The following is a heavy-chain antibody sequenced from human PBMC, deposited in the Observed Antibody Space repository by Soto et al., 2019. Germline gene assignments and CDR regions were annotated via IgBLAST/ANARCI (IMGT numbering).Heavy chain of an antibody. CDR2: ISSSGGTI. D-gene: IGHD5-18*01. J-gene: IGHJ4*02. Sequence: PGGSLRLSCGASGFTFSDDYMSWIRQAPGKGLEWVSYISSSGGTIYYADSVKGRFTISRDNAKNSLFLQMNSLRADDTAVYYCARDSSPRDPWLDYWGQGTLVTVSS. V-gene: IGHV3-11*01. CDR3: ARDSSPRDPWLDY. CDR1: GFTFSDDY.